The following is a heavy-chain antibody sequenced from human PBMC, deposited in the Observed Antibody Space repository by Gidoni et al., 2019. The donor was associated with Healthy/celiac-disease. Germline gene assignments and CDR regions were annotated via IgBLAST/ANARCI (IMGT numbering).Heavy chain of an antibody. CDR3: ARRYSSSTSCYNMDD. V-gene: IGHV4-34*01. CDR2: INHSGST. J-gene: IGHJ6*03. Sequence: PLQQCAAALLKPSGTLSLTCAVCGGSFSGYYWSCLRQPPGKGLEWIGEINHSGSTNYNPASKSRVTISVDRTKNQFSRKLSSVNAADKAVYYCARRYSSSTSCYNMDDWGKGTTVTVSS. CDR1: GGSFSGYY. D-gene: IGHD2-2*02.